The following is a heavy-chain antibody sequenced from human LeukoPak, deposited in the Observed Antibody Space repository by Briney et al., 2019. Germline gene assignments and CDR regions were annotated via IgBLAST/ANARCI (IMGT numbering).Heavy chain of an antibody. CDR2: IYYSGST. Sequence: SETLSLTCTVSDGSISSYYWSWIRQPPGKGLEWIGYIYYSGSTNYNPSLKSRVTISVDTSKNQFSLKLSSVTAADTAVYYCAKSSGSLTEFDYWGQGTLVTVSS. D-gene: IGHD1-26*01. CDR3: AKSSGSLTEFDY. J-gene: IGHJ4*02. CDR1: DGSISSYY. V-gene: IGHV4-59*01.